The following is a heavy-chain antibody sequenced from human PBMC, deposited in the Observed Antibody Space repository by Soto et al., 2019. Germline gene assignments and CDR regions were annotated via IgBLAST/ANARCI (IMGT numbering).Heavy chain of an antibody. CDR3: ARDRNGAATLRSAFDI. J-gene: IGHJ3*02. V-gene: IGHV4-59*01. CDR2: IYYSGST. D-gene: IGHD6-25*01. CDR1: GGSISSYY. Sequence: SETLSLTCTVSGGSISSYYWSWIRQPPGKGLEWIGYIYYSGSTNYNPSLKSRVTISVDTSKNQFSLKLSSVTAADTAVYYCARDRNGAATLRSAFDIWGQGTMVT.